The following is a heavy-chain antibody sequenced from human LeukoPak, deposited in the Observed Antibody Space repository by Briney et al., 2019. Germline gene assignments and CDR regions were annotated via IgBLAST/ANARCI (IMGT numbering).Heavy chain of an antibody. CDR1: GFTFSSYE. CDR3: ARAMVRGVIDDY. V-gene: IGHV3-48*03. CDR2: ISSSGSTI. Sequence: GGSLRLSCAASGFTFSSYEMNWVRQAPGKGLEWVSYISSSGSTIYYADSVKGRFTISRDSAKNSLYLQMNSLRAEDTAVYYCARAMVRGVIDDYWGQGTLVTVSS. J-gene: IGHJ4*02. D-gene: IGHD3-10*01.